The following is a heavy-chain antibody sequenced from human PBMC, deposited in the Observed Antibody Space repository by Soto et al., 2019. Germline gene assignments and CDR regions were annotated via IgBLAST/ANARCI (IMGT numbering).Heavy chain of an antibody. J-gene: IGHJ4*02. D-gene: IGHD3-22*01. Sequence: ASVKVSCKASGYTFSSYYMNWVRQAPGQRLEWMGWINAGNGNTKYSQKFQGRVTITRDTSASTAYMELSSLRSEDTAVYYCARDYYDSSGYYVGYYFDYWGQGTLVTVSS. CDR2: INAGNGNT. V-gene: IGHV1-3*01. CDR1: GYTFSSYY. CDR3: ARDYYDSSGYYVGYYFDY.